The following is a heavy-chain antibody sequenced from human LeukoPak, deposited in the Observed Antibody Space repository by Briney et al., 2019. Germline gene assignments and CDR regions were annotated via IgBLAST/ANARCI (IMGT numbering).Heavy chain of an antibody. CDR2: ISSSSTYI. CDR3: AKGAVYYDSSGPMGDY. V-gene: IGHV3-21*01. J-gene: IGHJ4*02. CDR1: GFTFSSNG. Sequence: GGSLRLSCAVSGFTFSSNGMSWVRQAPGKGLEWVSSISSSSTYIYYADSVKGRFTISRDDSKNTLYLQMSSLRAEDTAVYYCAKGAVYYDSSGPMGDYWGQGTLVTVSS. D-gene: IGHD3-22*01.